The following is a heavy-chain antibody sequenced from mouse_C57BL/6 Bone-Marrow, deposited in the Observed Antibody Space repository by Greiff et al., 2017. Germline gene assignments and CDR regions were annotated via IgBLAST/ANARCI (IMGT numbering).Heavy chain of an antibody. CDR2: INSDGGST. D-gene: IGHD3-2*02. J-gene: IGHJ2*01. V-gene: IGHV5-2*01. CDR1: EYEFPSHD. Sequence: EVQGVESGGGLVQPGESLKLSCESNEYEFPSHDMSWVRKTPEKRLELVAAINSDGGSTYSPDPMERRFLISRDNTKETLYLQMSTLRSEDTAFYYCARHLTAQAYYFDYWGQGTTLTVSS. CDR3: ARHLTAQAYYFDY.